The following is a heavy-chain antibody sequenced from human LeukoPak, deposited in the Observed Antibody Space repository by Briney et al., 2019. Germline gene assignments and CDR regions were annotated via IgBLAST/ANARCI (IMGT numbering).Heavy chain of an antibody. D-gene: IGHD2-2*01. CDR1: GYSFASYW. CDR2: IYPDDSDT. CDR3: ARLSSTSQPFDP. J-gene: IGHJ5*02. V-gene: IGHV5-51*01. Sequence: GESLKISCKGSGYSFASYWIAWVRQMPGKGLEWMGIIYPDDSDTRHSPSFQGQVTISADKSISTAYLQWSGLKASDAAVYYCARLSSTSQPFDPWGQGTLVTVSS.